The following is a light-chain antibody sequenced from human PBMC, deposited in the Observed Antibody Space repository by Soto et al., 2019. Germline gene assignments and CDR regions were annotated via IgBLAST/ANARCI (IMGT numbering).Light chain of an antibody. CDR3: QSADSSGTYV. V-gene: IGLV3-25*02. CDR1: ALPKQY. Sequence: SYELTQPPSVSVSPGQTARITCSGDALPKQYAYWYQQKPGQAPVLVIYKDSERPSGIPERFSGSSSGTTVTLTMSGVQAEDEADYYCQSADSSGTYVFGTGTKVNVL. J-gene: IGLJ1*01. CDR2: KDS.